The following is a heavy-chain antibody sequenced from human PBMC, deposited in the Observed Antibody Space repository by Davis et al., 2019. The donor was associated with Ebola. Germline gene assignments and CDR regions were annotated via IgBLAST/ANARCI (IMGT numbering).Heavy chain of an antibody. CDR3: AGKGGITMIVPYFDL. Sequence: SETLSLTCTVSGGSISSYYWSWIRQPPGKGLEWIGYIYYSGSTYYNPSLKSRVTISVDTSKNQFSLKLTSVTAADTAVYYCAGKGGITMIVPYFDLWGRGTLVTVSS. CDR1: GGSISSYY. D-gene: IGHD3-22*01. J-gene: IGHJ2*01. CDR2: IYYSGST. V-gene: IGHV4-59*08.